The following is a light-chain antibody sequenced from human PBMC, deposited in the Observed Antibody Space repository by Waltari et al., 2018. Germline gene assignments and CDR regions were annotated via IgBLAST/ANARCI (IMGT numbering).Light chain of an antibody. CDR1: LSNIESHT. Sequence: QSVLTQPPSASGTPGQRVTISCSGILSNIESHTENRYRQLPGTAPNLLIYGDNQRPSGVPDRFSGSKSGTSASLAISGLQSADEADYYCAGWDDSLNGPVFGGGTKLTVL. CDR3: AGWDDSLNGPV. CDR2: GDN. V-gene: IGLV1-44*01. J-gene: IGLJ3*02.